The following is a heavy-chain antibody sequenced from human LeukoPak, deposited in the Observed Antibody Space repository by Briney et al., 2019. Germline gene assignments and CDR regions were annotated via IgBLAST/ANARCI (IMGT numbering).Heavy chain of an antibody. CDR3: ARGGAARLHFQN. J-gene: IGHJ1*01. CDR2: IYHSGST. CDR1: DGSINSGSYY. V-gene: IGHV4-61*01. D-gene: IGHD6-6*01. Sequence: SETLSLTCSVSDGSINSGSYYWAWIRQPPGKGLEWIGYIYHSGSTNYNPSLQSRVTISVDTSKNQFSLNLNSVTAADTAVCYCARGGAARLHFQNWGQGTLVTVSS.